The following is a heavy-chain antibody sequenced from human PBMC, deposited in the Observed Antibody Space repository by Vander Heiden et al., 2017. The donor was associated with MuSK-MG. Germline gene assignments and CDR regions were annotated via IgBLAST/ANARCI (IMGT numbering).Heavy chain of an antibody. V-gene: IGHV4-34*01. J-gene: IGHJ2*01. CDR2: INHSGST. CDR1: GGSFSGYY. D-gene: IGHD2-21*01. CDR3: ARGLAYCGGDCYPRRYWYFDL. Sequence: QVQLQQWGAGLLKPSETLSLTCAVYGGSFSGYYWSWIRQPPGTGLAGIGEINHSGSTNYNPSLKSLVTISVDTSKNQFSLKLSSVTAADTAVYYCARGLAYCGGDCYPRRYWYFDLWGRGTLVTVSS.